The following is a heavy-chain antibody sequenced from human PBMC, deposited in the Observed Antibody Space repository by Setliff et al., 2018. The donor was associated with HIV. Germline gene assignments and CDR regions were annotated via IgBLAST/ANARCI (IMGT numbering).Heavy chain of an antibody. CDR1: GYTFTSYG. Sequence: ASVKVSCKASGYTFTSYGISWVRQAPGQGLEWMGWISAYNGNTNYAQKLQGRVTMTTDTSTSTAYMELRSLRSDDTAVYYCARDLITMVRGVIQDYWGQGTLVTVSS. D-gene: IGHD3-10*01. V-gene: IGHV1-18*01. J-gene: IGHJ4*02. CDR3: ARDLITMVRGVIQDY. CDR2: ISAYNGNT.